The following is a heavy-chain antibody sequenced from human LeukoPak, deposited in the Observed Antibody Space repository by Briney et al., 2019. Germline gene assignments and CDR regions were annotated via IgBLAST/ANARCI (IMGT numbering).Heavy chain of an antibody. V-gene: IGHV4-30-4*01. CDR2: ISDSGST. D-gene: IGHD1-14*01. CDR3: ASLTYRYPPPFDY. Sequence: PSQTLSLTCTVSGGSISSGDYYWSWILHPPGKGLEWIGYISDSGSTYYNPALKSRVTISVHTSKNQFSLKLSSVTAADTAVYYCASLTYRYPPPFDYWGQGTLVTVSS. CDR1: GGSISSGDYY. J-gene: IGHJ4*02.